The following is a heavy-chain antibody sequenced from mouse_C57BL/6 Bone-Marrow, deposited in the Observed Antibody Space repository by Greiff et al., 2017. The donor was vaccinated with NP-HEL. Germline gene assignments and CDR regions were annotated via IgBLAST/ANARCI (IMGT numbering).Heavy chain of an antibody. Sequence: EVKLVESGGGLVQSGRSLRLSCAPSGFTFSDFYMEWVRQAPGKGLEWIAASRNKANDYTTEYSASVKGRFIVSRDTSQSILYLQMNALRAEDTAIYYCARDEGDYEGLFAYWGQGTLVTVSA. D-gene: IGHD2-4*01. V-gene: IGHV7-1*01. J-gene: IGHJ3*01. CDR1: GFTFSDFY. CDR2: SRNKANDYTT. CDR3: ARDEGDYEGLFAY.